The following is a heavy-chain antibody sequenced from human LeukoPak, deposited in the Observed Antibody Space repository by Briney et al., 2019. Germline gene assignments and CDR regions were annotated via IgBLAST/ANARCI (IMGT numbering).Heavy chain of an antibody. CDR3: ARDGFLWFGELLYKGYFDY. Sequence: PSETLSLTCPVSGGSISSYYWSWIRQPPGKGLEWIGYMYYSGSSNYNPSLKRRVTISVDTSKNQFSLKLSSVTAADTAVYYCARDGFLWFGELLYKGYFDYWGQGTLVTVSS. D-gene: IGHD3-10*01. CDR1: GGSISSYY. CDR2: MYYSGSS. V-gene: IGHV4-59*12. J-gene: IGHJ4*02.